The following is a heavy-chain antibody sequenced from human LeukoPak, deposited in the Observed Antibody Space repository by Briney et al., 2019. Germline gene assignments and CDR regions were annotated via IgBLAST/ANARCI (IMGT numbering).Heavy chain of an antibody. J-gene: IGHJ1*01. CDR3: ARDIAAAISSSWPYFVYFQH. CDR1: GGSISSSSYY. Sequence: SETLSLTCTVSGGSISSSSYYWGWIRQPPGKGLEWIGSIYYSGSTYYNPSLKSRVTISVDTSKNQFSLKLSSVTAADTAVYYCARDIAAAISSSWPYFVYFQHWGQGTLITVSS. V-gene: IGHV4-39*07. CDR2: IYYSGST. D-gene: IGHD6-13*01.